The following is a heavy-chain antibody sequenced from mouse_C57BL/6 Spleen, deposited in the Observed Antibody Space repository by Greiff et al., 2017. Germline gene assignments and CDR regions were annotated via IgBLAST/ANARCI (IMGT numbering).Heavy chain of an antibody. CDR3: ARGGSYYYGSSPLDY. CDR2: IDPSDSYT. CDR1: GYTFTSYW. Sequence: VQLQQPGAELVKPGASVKLSCKASGYTFTSYWMQWVKQRPGQGLEWIGEIDPSDSYTNYNQKFKGKATLTVDTSSSTAYMQLSSLTSGDSAVYYCARGGSYYYGSSPLDYWGQGTTLTVAS. D-gene: IGHD1-1*01. J-gene: IGHJ2*01. V-gene: IGHV1-50*01.